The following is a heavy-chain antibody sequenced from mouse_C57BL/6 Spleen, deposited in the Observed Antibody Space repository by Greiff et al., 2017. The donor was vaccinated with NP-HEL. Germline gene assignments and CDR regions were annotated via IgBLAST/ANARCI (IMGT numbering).Heavy chain of an antibody. D-gene: IGHD1-1*01. CDR3: ARCYYGHYYAMDY. V-gene: IGHV1-55*01. Sequence: QVQLKQPGAELVKPGASVKMSCKASGYTFTSYWITWVKQRPGQGLEWIGDIYPGSGSTNYNEKFKGKATLTVDTSSSTAYMQLSSVTSEDSAVYNGARCYYGHYYAMDYWGQGTSVTVSS. J-gene: IGHJ4*01. CDR1: GYTFTSYW. CDR2: IYPGSGST.